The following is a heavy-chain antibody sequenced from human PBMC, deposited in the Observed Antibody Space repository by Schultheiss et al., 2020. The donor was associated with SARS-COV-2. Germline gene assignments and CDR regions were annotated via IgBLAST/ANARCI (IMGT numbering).Heavy chain of an antibody. CDR2: ISAYNGNT. CDR3: ARDYGHYYDSSGYYH. J-gene: IGHJ5*02. D-gene: IGHD3-22*01. CDR1: GYTFTSYG. Sequence: ASVKVSCKASGYTFTSYGISWVRQAPGQGLEWMGWISAYNGNTNYAQKLQGRVTMTTDTSTSTAYMELSRLRSDDTAVYYCARDYGHYYDSSGYYHWGQGTLVTVSS. V-gene: IGHV1-18*01.